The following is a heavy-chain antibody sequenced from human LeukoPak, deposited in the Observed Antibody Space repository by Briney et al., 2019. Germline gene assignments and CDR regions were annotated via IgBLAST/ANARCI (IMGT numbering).Heavy chain of an antibody. D-gene: IGHD3-3*01. Sequence: PGGSLRLSCAASGFTFSSYAMSWVRQAPGKGLEWVSAISGSGGSTYYADSVKGRFTISRDNSKNTLYLQMNSLRAEDTAVYYCAKEGYDFWSGYYPMDYWGQGTLVTVSS. CDR2: ISGSGGST. CDR3: AKEGYDFWSGYYPMDY. V-gene: IGHV3-23*01. J-gene: IGHJ4*02. CDR1: GFTFSSYA.